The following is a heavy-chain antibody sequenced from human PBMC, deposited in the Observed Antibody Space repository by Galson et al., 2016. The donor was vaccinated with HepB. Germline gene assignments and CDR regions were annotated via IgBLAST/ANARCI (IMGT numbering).Heavy chain of an antibody. CDR3: AKDRGITIFGVVNTYFDY. V-gene: IGHV3-7*05. J-gene: IGHJ4*02. CDR1: GFTFSRYW. D-gene: IGHD3-3*01. Sequence: SLRLSCAASGFTFSRYWMVWVRQAPGKGLEWVANIKENASQRYYVGSVEGRFTISRDNSKNTLYLQMNSLRAEDTAVYYCAKDRGITIFGVVNTYFDYWGQGTLVTVSS. CDR2: IKENASQR.